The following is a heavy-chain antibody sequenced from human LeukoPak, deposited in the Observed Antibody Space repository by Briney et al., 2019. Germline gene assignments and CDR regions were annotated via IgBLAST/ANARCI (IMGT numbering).Heavy chain of an antibody. CDR2: ISAYNGNT. D-gene: IGHD5-12*01. CDR3: ARGIRRGYSGPMYYFDY. J-gene: IGHJ4*02. V-gene: IGHV1-18*01. CDR1: GYTFTSYG. Sequence: SVKVSCKASGYTFTSYGISWVRQAPGQGLEWMGWISAYNGNTNYAQKLQGRVTMTTDTSTSTAYMELRSLRSDDTAVYYCARGIRRGYSGPMYYFDYWGQGTLVTVSS.